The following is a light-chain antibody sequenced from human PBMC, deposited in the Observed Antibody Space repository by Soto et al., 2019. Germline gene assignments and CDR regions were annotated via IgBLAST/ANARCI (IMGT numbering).Light chain of an antibody. CDR2: DAY. V-gene: IGKV3-11*01. J-gene: IGKJ4*01. CDR1: QSFRGL. Sequence: EVVLTQSPVTLSLSPGEIATLSCRASQSFRGLLAWYQQKPGQAPRLLIYDAYNRATGIPPRFSGSGSGTDFTLTISSLEPEDFAVYYCQQRSNWPLTFGGGTKVDIK. CDR3: QQRSNWPLT.